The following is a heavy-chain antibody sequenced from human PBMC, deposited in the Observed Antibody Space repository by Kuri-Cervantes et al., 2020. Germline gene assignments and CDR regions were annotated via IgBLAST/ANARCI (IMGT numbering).Heavy chain of an antibody. J-gene: IGHJ4*02. CDR1: GGSISSSSYY. CDR3: ARGGLYQDY. V-gene: IGHV4-39*07. D-gene: IGHD2-2*01. CDR2: IYYSGST. Sequence: GSLRLSCTVSGGSISSSSYYWGWIRQPPGKGLEWIGSIYYSGSTYYNPSLKSRVTTSVDTSKNQFSLKLSSVTAADTAVYFCARGGLYQDYWGQGTLVTVSS.